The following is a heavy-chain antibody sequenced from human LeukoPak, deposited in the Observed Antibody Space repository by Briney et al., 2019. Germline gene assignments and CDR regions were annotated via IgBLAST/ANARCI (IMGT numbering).Heavy chain of an antibody. CDR3: AKDRSDDSSGYYPRGSGY. D-gene: IGHD3-22*01. J-gene: IGHJ4*02. Sequence: GGSLRLSCAASGFTFSSYAMSWVRQAPGKGLEWGSAINGSGGSTYYADSAKGRFTISRDNSKNTLYLQMNSLRAEDTAVYYCAKDRSDDSSGYYPRGSGYWGQGTLVTVFS. CDR2: INGSGGST. CDR1: GFTFSSYA. V-gene: IGHV3-23*01.